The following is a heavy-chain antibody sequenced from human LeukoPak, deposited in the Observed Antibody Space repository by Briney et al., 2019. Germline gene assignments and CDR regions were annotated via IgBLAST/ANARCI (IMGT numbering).Heavy chain of an antibody. CDR1: GFTVSSNY. D-gene: IGHD3-22*01. Sequence: GGSLRLSCAASGFTVSSNYMSWVRQAPGKGLEWVSYISSRGTTIFYADSVKGRFTISRDNAKNSLYLQMISLRAEDTAVYYCAREAFGDYYDSSGPFDYWGQGTLVTVSS. CDR3: AREAFGDYYDSSGPFDY. CDR2: ISSRGTTI. V-gene: IGHV3-11*04. J-gene: IGHJ4*02.